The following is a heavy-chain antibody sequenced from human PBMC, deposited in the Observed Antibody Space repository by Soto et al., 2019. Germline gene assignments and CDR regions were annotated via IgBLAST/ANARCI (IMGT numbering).Heavy chain of an antibody. J-gene: IGHJ6*02. CDR2: IIPIFGTA. V-gene: IGHV1-69*13. D-gene: IGHD6-6*01. Sequence: GASVKVYCKASGGTFSSYAISWVRQAPGQGLEWMGGIIPIFGTANYAQKFQGRVTITADESTSTAYMELSSLRSEDTAVYYCARDGNSSSSYYYYYGMDVWGQGTTVTVSS. CDR3: ARDGNSSSSYYYYYGMDV. CDR1: GGTFSSYA.